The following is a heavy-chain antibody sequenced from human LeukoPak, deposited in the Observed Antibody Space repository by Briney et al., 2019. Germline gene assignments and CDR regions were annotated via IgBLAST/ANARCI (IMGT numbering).Heavy chain of an antibody. CDR2: INPNSGGT. Sequence: ASVKVSCKASGYTFTGYYMHWVRQAPGQGLEWMGWINPNSGGTNYAQKFQGRVTMTRDTSISTAYMELSRLRPDDTAVYYCARDAYGDGWFDPWGQGTLVTVSS. D-gene: IGHD4-17*01. V-gene: IGHV1-2*02. J-gene: IGHJ5*02. CDR1: GYTFTGYY. CDR3: ARDAYGDGWFDP.